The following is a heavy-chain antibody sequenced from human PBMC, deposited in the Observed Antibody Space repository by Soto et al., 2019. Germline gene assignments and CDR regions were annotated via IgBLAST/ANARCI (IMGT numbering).Heavy chain of an antibody. CDR3: ARASEKSTGTVYGMDV. J-gene: IGHJ6*02. Sequence: GGSLRLSCAASGFTFSSYSMNWVRQAPGKGLEWVSSISSSSSYIYYSDSVKGRFTISGDNAKNSLYLQMNSLRAEDTAVYYCARASEKSTGTVYGMDVWGQGTTVTVSS. D-gene: IGHD1-1*01. V-gene: IGHV3-21*01. CDR2: ISSSSSYI. CDR1: GFTFSSYS.